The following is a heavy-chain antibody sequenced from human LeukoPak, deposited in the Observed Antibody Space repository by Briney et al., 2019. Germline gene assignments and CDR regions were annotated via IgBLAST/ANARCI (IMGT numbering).Heavy chain of an antibody. D-gene: IGHD4-11*01. CDR2: IKQDGSEK. CDR1: GFTFSNYW. V-gene: IGHV3-7*01. CDR3: ARELVAVTTYYYYYYGMDV. Sequence: GGSLRLSCAVSGFTFSNYWMSWVRQAPGKGLEWVANIKQDGSEKYYVDSVKGRFTISRDNAKNSLYLQMNSLRAEDTAVYYCARELVAVTTYYYYYYGMDVWGQGTTVTVSS. J-gene: IGHJ6*02.